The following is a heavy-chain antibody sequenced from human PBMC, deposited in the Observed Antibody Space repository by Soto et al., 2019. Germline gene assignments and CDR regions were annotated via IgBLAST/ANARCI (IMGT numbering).Heavy chain of an antibody. CDR1: GFTFSNYA. CDR2: ISGTPDNT. V-gene: IGHV3-23*01. D-gene: IGHD2-15*01. J-gene: IGHJ2*01. Sequence: EVQLLESGGDLVQPGGSLRLSCAVSGFTFSNYAMGWVRQAPGKGLEWVSAISGTPDNTYYADSVKGRFTISRDNPTNTLYLQMNSLRAEDTAVYYCAKRSAFSHGYFDLWGRGTLVTVSS. CDR3: AKRSAFSHGYFDL.